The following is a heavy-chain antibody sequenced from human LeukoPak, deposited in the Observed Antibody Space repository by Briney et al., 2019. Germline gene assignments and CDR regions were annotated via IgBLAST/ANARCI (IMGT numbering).Heavy chain of an antibody. CDR1: GGSISSSNW. CDR2: IYHSGST. Sequence: SETLSLTCAVSGGSISSSNWWSWVRPPPGKGLEWIGEIYHSGSTNYNPSLKSRVTISVDKSKNQFSLKLSSVTAADTAVYYCARIGGAAVRDFDYWGQGTLVTVSS. V-gene: IGHV4-4*02. D-gene: IGHD6-13*01. CDR3: ARIGGAAVRDFDY. J-gene: IGHJ4*02.